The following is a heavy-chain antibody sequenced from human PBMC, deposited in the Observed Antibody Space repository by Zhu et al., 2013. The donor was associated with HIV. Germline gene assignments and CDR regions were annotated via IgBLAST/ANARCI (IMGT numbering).Heavy chain of an antibody. CDR2: INPNSGGT. J-gene: IGHJ5*02. CDR3: AREDSDTSHSSAWFDP. D-gene: IGHD2-2*01. CDR1: GYTFTGYY. Sequence: QVQLVQSGAEVKKPGASVKVSCKASGYTFTGYYMHWVRQAPGQGLEWMGWINPNSGGTNYAQKFQGRVTMTRDTSISTAYMELSRLRSDDTAVYYCAREDSDTSHSSAWFDPWGQGTLVTVSS. V-gene: IGHV1-2*02.